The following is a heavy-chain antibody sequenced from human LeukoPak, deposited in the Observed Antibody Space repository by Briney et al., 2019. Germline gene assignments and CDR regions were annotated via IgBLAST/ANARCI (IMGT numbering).Heavy chain of an antibody. CDR2: TYYRSKWYN. V-gene: IGHV6-1*01. D-gene: IGHD6-19*01. CDR3: VRGGSGRGYGMDV. CDR1: GDSVSSNSAT. Sequence: KRSQTLSLTCAISGDSVSSNSATWNWIRQSPSRGLEWLGRTYYRSKWYNDYAASVKSRITINSDTSKSQFSLQLNSVTAEDTAMYYCVRGGSGRGYGMDVWGQGTTVTVSS. J-gene: IGHJ6*02.